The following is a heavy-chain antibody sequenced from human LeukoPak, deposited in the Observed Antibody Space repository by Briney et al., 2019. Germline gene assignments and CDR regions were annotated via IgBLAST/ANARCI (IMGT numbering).Heavy chain of an antibody. CDR2: IYRGATT. J-gene: IGHJ3*02. CDR1: GFNVTNNY. CDR3: ARGVGATYADAFDI. V-gene: IGHV3-53*01. D-gene: IGHD1-26*01. Sequence: QAGGSLRLSCAASGFNVTNNYMSWVRQAPGKGLEWVSVIYRGATTFYADSVKGRFTTSSDNSKNTLYLQMNSLRDEDTAVYYCARGVGATYADAFDIWGQGTMVTVSS.